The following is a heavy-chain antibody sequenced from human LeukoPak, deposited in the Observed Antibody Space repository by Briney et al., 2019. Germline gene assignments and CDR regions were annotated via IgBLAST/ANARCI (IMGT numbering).Heavy chain of an antibody. J-gene: IGHJ4*02. Sequence: GGSLRLSCAASGFTFNKAWMNWVRQAPGKGLEWVSAISGSGGSTYYADSVKGRFTISRDNSKNTLYLQMNSLRAEDTAVYYCAKHIDFGVVIPYDYWGQGTLVTVSS. V-gene: IGHV3-23*01. CDR2: ISGSGGST. CDR1: GFTFNKAW. CDR3: AKHIDFGVVIPYDY. D-gene: IGHD3-3*01.